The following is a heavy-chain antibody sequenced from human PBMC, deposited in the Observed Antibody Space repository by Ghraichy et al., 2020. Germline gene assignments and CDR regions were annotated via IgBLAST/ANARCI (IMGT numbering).Heavy chain of an antibody. CDR1: GFTFSSYD. CDR3: ARERGEEGFDL. D-gene: IGHD3-10*01. V-gene: IGHV3-13*01. CDR2: IGTAGDT. Sequence: GGSLRLSCAASGFTFSSYDMHWVRQATGKGLEWVSAIGTAGDTYYPGSVKGRFTISRENAKNSLYLQMNSLRAGDTAVYYCARERGEEGFDLWGRGTLVTVSS. J-gene: IGHJ2*01.